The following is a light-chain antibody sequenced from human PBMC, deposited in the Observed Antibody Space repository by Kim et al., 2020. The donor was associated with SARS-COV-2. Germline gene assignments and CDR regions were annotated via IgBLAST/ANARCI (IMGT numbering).Light chain of an antibody. J-gene: IGLJ3*02. CDR1: SNKWCNGG. V-gene: IGLV10-54*01. CDR3: SAWDSSLEAWL. Sequence: PTCTGNSNKWCNGGAVWLQQHQGHPPKVLFFRNNNRPSGISERLSTSRSGDTASLTITGLQAEDEADYYCSAWDSSLEAWLFGGGTQLTVL. CDR2: RNN.